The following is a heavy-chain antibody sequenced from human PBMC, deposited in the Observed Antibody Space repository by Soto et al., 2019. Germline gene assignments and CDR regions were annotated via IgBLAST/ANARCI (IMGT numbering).Heavy chain of an antibody. CDR2: ISGSGAST. V-gene: IGHV3-23*01. CDR3: ACSLYYYDTSGYY. Sequence: EVQLLESGGGLVQPGGSLRLSCAASGFTFSSYAMSWVRQAPGKGLEWVSTISGSGASTYYTDSVKGRFTISRDNSKNTLYLQINSLRAEDTAVYYCACSLYYYDTSGYYLGQGTLVTVSS. J-gene: IGHJ4*02. CDR1: GFTFSSYA. D-gene: IGHD3-22*01.